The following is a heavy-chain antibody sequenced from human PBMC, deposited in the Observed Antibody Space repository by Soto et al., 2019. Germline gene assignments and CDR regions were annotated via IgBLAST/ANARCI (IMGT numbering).Heavy chain of an antibody. D-gene: IGHD3-22*01. CDR3: ARQAAYYYDSSGSFDY. J-gene: IGHJ4*02. Sequence: GGSLRLSCAASGFTFSNAWINWVRQAPGKGLEWVGRIKSKTDGGTTDFAAPVKGRFAISRDDSKNMVYLQMNSLKASDTAMYYCARQAAYYYDSSGSFDYWGQGTLVTVSS. CDR2: IKSKTDGGTT. CDR1: GFTFSNAW. V-gene: IGHV3-15*07.